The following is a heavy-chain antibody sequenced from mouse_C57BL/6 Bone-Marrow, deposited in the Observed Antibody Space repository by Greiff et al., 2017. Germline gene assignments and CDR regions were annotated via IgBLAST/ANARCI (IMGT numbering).Heavy chain of an antibody. Sequence: VQGVESGPGLVAPSQSLSITCTVSGFSLPSSALSWVRQPPGKGLECLGVLWTGGGTNYNSALKSRLSISKDNSKSQVFLKMNSLQTDDTARYYCARNLGLLLRPYYYAMDYWGQGTSGTVSS. CDR3: ARNLGLLLRPYYYAMDY. CDR2: LWTGGGT. CDR1: GFSLPSSA. J-gene: IGHJ4*01. V-gene: IGHV2-9-1*01. D-gene: IGHD1-1*01.